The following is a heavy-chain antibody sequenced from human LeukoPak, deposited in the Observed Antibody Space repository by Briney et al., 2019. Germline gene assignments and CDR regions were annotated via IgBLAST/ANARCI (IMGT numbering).Heavy chain of an antibody. J-gene: IGHJ5*02. CDR3: ARVGILWWSFDP. CDR2: IYYSGST. CDR1: GGSISSYY. Sequence: KPSETLSLTCTVSGGSISSYYWSWIRQPPGKGLEWIGYIYYSGSTNHNPSLKSRVTISVDTSKNQFSLKLSSVTAADTAVYYCARVGILWWSFDPWGQGTLVTVSS. V-gene: IGHV4-59*01. D-gene: IGHD2-21*01.